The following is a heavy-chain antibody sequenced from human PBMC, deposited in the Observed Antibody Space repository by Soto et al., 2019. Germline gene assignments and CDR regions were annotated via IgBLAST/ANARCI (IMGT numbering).Heavy chain of an antibody. CDR2: IYYSGST. CDR1: GGSVSSGSYY. Sequence: NPSETLSLTCTVSGGSVSSGSYYWSWIRQPPGKGLEWIGYIYYSGSTNYNPSLKSRVTISVDTSKNQFSLKLSSVTAADTAVYYCARDRQQLGWFDPWGQGTLVTVSS. J-gene: IGHJ5*02. V-gene: IGHV4-61*01. D-gene: IGHD6-13*01. CDR3: ARDRQQLGWFDP.